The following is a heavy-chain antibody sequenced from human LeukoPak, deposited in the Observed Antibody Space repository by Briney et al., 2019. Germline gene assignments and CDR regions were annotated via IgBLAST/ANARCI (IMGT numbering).Heavy chain of an antibody. D-gene: IGHD3-3*01. V-gene: IGHV1-2*02. CDR1: GYTFTGYY. J-gene: IGHJ6*02. CDR3: ARDLDFWSGYEYYYCGMDV. Sequence: GASVKVSCKASGYTFTGYYMHWVRQAPGQGLEWMGWINPNSGGTNYAQKFQGRVTMTRDTSISTAYMELSRLRSDDTAVYYCARDLDFWSGYEYYYCGMDVWGQGTTVTVSS. CDR2: INPNSGGT.